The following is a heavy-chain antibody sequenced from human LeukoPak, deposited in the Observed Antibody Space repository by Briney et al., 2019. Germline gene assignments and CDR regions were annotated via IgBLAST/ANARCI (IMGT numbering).Heavy chain of an antibody. CDR3: AKTGMLRRVGYLDV. J-gene: IGHJ6*04. V-gene: IGHV3-30*18. D-gene: IGHD1-1*01. CDR2: IAYDGNNT. CDR1: GFIFSDYG. Sequence: GGSLRLSCVASGFIFSDYGIQWVRQAPGKGLEWVAVIAYDGNNTCYGDSVRGRFTISRDNSKKMVYLEMNSLRVEDTAVYYCAKTGMLRRVGYLDVWGKGTAVIVSS.